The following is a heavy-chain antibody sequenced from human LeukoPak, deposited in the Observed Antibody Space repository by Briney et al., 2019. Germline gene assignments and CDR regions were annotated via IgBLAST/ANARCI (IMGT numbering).Heavy chain of an antibody. J-gene: IGHJ6*02. CDR2: IIPIFGTA. D-gene: IGHD5-18*01. CDR3: ARATDTRGYYYYGMDV. V-gene: IGHV1-69*13. CDR1: GYIFSNFFSSYG. Sequence: SVKVSCKASGYIFSNFFSSYGISWVRQAPGQGLEWMGGIIPIFGTANYAQKFQGRVTITADESTSTAYMELSSLRSEDTAVYYCARATDTRGYYYYGMDVWGQGTTVTVSS.